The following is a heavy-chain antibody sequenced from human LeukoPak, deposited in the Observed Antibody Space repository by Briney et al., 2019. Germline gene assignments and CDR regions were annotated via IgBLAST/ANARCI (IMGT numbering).Heavy chain of an antibody. D-gene: IGHD4-23*01. J-gene: IGHJ4*02. CDR2: ISASGGST. V-gene: IGHV3-23*01. Sequence: GGSLRLSCAASGFTFSSYAMSWVRQAPGKGLEWVSAISASGGSTYYADSVKGRFTISRDNSKSTLYLQMNSLRAEDTAVYYCAKNDRAYGGNSDYWGQGTLVTVSS. CDR1: GFTFSSYA. CDR3: AKNDRAYGGNSDY.